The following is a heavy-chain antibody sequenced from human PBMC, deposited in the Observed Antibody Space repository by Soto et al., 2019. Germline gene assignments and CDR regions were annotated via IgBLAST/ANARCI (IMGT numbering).Heavy chain of an antibody. CDR3: ARKGLSSSGWYTWFDP. J-gene: IGHJ5*02. CDR1: GYTFTSYD. V-gene: IGHV1-8*01. D-gene: IGHD6-19*01. Sequence: ASVKVSCKASGYTFTSYDINWVRQATGRGLEWMGWMSPNSGNTGYAQKFQGRVTMTWSTSISTAYMELSSLRSEDTAVYYCARKGLSSSGWYTWFDPWGQGTLVTVSS. CDR2: MSPNSGNT.